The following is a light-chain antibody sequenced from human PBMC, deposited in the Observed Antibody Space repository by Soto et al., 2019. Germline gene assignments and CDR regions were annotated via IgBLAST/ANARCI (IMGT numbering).Light chain of an antibody. CDR3: QQYNDWPLA. CDR1: QSVRSN. J-gene: IGKJ5*01. V-gene: IGKV3-15*01. CDR2: GVS. Sequence: EIMMTQSPATLSVSPGERATLSCRASQSVRSNLAWYQQKPGQTPRLLIYGVSTRATGIPARFSGGGSGTEFTLTISSLQSEDFAVYYCQQYNDWPLAFGQGTRLEIK.